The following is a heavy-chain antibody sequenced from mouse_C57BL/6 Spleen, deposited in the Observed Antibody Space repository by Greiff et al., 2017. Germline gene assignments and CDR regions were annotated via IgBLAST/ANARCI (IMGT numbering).Heavy chain of an antibody. J-gene: IGHJ4*01. CDR1: GYSFTDYN. CDR2: INPNYGTT. V-gene: IGHV1-39*01. D-gene: IGHD2-4*01. CDR3: ERAGDYGGYAMDY. Sequence: EVQLQQSGPELVKPGASVKISCKASGYSFTDYNMNWVKQSHGKSLEWIGVINPNYGTTSYNQKFKGKATLTVDQSSSTAYMQLNSLKSEDSAVYYSERAGDYGGYAMDYWGQGTSVTVSS.